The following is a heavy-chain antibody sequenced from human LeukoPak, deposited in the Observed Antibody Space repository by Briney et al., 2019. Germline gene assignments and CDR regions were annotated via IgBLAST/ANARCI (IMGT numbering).Heavy chain of an antibody. Sequence: GGSLRLSCAASGFTVSSNYMGWVRQAPGKGLEWVSLIYTGGITDYADSVKARFTISRDSSKNTLYLQLNSLRAEDTAVYYCARGDQTIAARPHYYFDYWGQGTLVTVSS. D-gene: IGHD6-6*01. V-gene: IGHV3-66*01. CDR1: GFTVSSNY. CDR3: ARGDQTIAARPHYYFDY. J-gene: IGHJ4*02. CDR2: IYTGGIT.